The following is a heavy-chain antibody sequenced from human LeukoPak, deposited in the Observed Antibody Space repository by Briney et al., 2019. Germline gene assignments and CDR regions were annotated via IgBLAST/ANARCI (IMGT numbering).Heavy chain of an antibody. D-gene: IGHD3-9*01. Sequence: ASVKVSCKASGYTFTSYGINWVRQAPGQGLEWMGWINAYNGNTNYAQKLQGRVTMTTDTSTSTAYMELRSLRSDDSAVYYCARGISPYYDILTAYPAHFDYWGQGTLVTVSS. J-gene: IGHJ4*02. CDR3: ARGISPYYDILTAYPAHFDY. CDR1: GYTFTSYG. V-gene: IGHV1-18*01. CDR2: INAYNGNT.